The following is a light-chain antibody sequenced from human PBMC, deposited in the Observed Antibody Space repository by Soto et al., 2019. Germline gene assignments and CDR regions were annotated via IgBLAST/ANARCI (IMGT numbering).Light chain of an antibody. CDR1: RSVLYKSNNKNH. V-gene: IGKV4-1*01. CDR3: QQYFDVPFT. J-gene: IGKJ4*01. Sequence: DIVMTQSPDSLAVSLGERATMNCKCSRSVLYKSNNKNHFAWYQQKPGQPPQLIIYWASTRESGVPERFSGSGSGTDFTLTSSSLEAEDVAFYWCQQYFDVPFTFGGGTKVEI. CDR2: WAS.